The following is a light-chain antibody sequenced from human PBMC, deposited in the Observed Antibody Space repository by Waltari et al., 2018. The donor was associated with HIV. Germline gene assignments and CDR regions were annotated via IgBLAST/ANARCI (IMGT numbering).Light chain of an antibody. CDR3: RSYASTSTRV. Sequence: QSALTQPASVSGSPGQSITISCTGTSNDVGGYKYVSWYQQHPGKSPKVVIYEFSNRPSGVSNRFSGSKSSNTTSLTISGLQAEDEADYYCRSYASTSTRVFGGGTKLTVL. J-gene: IGLJ3*02. CDR2: EFS. CDR1: SNDVGGYKY. V-gene: IGLV2-14*01.